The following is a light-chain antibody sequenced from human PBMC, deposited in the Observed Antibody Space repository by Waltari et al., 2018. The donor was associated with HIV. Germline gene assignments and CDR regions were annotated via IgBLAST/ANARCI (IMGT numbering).Light chain of an antibody. CDR2: EVS. CDR1: SSDVGGYNY. V-gene: IGLV2-14*01. J-gene: IGLJ1*01. CDR3: SSYTSSSTYV. Sequence: QSALTQPASVSGSPGQSIPLSCTGTSSDVGGYNYVSWYQQHPGNAPKLMIYEVSNRPSGVSNRFSGSKSGNTASLTISGLQAEDEADYYCSSYTSSSTYVFGTGTKVTVL.